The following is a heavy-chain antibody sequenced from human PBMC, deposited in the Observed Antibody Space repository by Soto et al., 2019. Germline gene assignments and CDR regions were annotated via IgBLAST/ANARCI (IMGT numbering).Heavy chain of an antibody. CDR3: ARETPSAAAAYYYYGLDV. CDR2: IIPVFGTA. V-gene: IGHV1-69*01. J-gene: IGHJ6*02. CDR1: GGTFSSYF. Sequence: QVQLVQSGAEVKKAGSSVKVSCKVSGGTFSSYFINWVRQAPGQGLEWVGGIIPVFGTASYAEKFQGRVTITADESTSTAYMEVSRLRSDDTAVYYCARETPSAAAAYYYYGLDVWGQGTTVTVPS. D-gene: IGHD6-13*01.